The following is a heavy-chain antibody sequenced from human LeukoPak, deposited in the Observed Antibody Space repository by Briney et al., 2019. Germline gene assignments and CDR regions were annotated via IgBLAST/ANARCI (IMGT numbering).Heavy chain of an antibody. D-gene: IGHD3-3*01. CDR3: AHTVWSGNYFDY. CDR1: GFTFSTSW. J-gene: IGHJ4*02. Sequence: PGGSLRLSCAASGFTFSTSWMHWVRQVPGKGLVWVSRINSDGRSTDYADSVKGRFTISRDNTKNTLYLQTNSLRVEDTAVYYCAHTVWSGNYFDYWGQGTLVTVSS. V-gene: IGHV3-74*01. CDR2: INSDGRST.